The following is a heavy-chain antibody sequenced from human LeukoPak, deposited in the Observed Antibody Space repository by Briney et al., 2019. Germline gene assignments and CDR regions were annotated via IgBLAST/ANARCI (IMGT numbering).Heavy chain of an antibody. CDR3: AGDGSGSSFDY. J-gene: IGHJ4*02. V-gene: IGHV4-31*03. CDR1: GGSISSVDYY. Sequence: SETLSLTCTVSGGSISSVDYYWSWIRQYPGKGLEWIGYINYRGSAYYNPSLKSRVTISVDTSKNQFSLKLTSVTAADTAVYYCAGDGSGSSFDYWGQGTLVTVSS. D-gene: IGHD3-10*01. CDR2: INYRGSA.